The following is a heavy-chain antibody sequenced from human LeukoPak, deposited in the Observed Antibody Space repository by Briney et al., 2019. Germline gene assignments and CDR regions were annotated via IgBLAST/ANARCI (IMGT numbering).Heavy chain of an antibody. D-gene: IGHD6-19*01. CDR3: ARHRRIAVAGHWFDP. CDR2: IYYSGST. V-gene: IGHV4-39*01. Sequence: SETLSLTCTVSGGSISSSSYYWGWIRQPPGKGLEWIGSIYYSGSTYYNPSLKSRVTISVDTSKNQFSLKLSSVTAADTAVYYCARHRRIAVAGHWFDPWGQGALVTVSS. J-gene: IGHJ5*02. CDR1: GGSISSSSYY.